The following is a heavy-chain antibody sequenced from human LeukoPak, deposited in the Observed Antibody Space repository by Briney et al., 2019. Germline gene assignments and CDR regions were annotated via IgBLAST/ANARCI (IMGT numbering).Heavy chain of an antibody. CDR2: IIPIFGTA. V-gene: IGHV1-69*05. CDR3: ARDWEYSSSWYVSGFDP. Sequence: SVKVSCKASGGTFSSYAISWVRQAPGQGLEWMGGIIPIFGTANYAQKFQGRVTITTDESTSTAYMELSSLRSEDTAVYYCARDWEYSSSWYVSGFDPWGQGTLVTVSS. J-gene: IGHJ5*02. CDR1: GGTFSSYA. D-gene: IGHD6-13*01.